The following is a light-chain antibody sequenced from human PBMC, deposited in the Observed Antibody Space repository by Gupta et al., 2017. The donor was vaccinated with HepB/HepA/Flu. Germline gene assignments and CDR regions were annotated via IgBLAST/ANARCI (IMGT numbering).Light chain of an antibody. CDR3: QQRAIWPLT. CDR1: QSINNY. J-gene: IGKJ4*01. CDR2: DAS. V-gene: IGKV3-11*01. Sequence: EIVLTQTPASLSLSPGERVTLSCRASQSINNYLAWYQQKPGQAPRLLIYDASYRATGIPARSRGGGSVTDFTLTISSRETEDFAVYYCQQRAIWPLTFGGGTKVEIK.